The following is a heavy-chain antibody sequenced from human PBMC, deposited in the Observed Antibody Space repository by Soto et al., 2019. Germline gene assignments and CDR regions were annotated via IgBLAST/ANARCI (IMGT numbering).Heavy chain of an antibody. Sequence: QVQLVQSGAEVKKPGASAKVSCKASGYTFSSYGISWVRQAPGQGLEWMGWISAYNGNTNYAQKLQARDTMTTNTSTSTAYMELRSLRSDDTAVYYCASSYCVGDCSVRYYYYGMDVWGQGTTVTVSS. D-gene: IGHD2-21*02. CDR2: ISAYNGNT. CDR3: ASSYCVGDCSVRYYYYGMDV. V-gene: IGHV1-18*01. J-gene: IGHJ6*02. CDR1: GYTFSSYG.